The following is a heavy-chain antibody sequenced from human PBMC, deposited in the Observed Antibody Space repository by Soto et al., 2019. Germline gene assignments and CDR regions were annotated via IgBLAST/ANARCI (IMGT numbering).Heavy chain of an antibody. D-gene: IGHD4-17*01. J-gene: IGHJ6*02. Sequence: LSLTCAVSGASISSSNYYWGWIRQPPGRGLEWIGTMHYSGRTYYNPSLKSRVTTSVDTSKNQFSLKLSAVTATDTAVYYCARHGNTVTTGYYYGMDVWGQGTTVTVSS. CDR2: MHYSGRT. V-gene: IGHV4-39*01. CDR3: ARHGNTVTTGYYYGMDV. CDR1: GASISSSNYY.